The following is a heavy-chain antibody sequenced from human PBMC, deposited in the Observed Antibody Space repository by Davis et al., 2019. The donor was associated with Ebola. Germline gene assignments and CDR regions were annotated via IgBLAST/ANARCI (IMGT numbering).Heavy chain of an antibody. V-gene: IGHV1-24*01. CDR3: ARDLGELGSNYYGMDV. Sequence: ASVQVSCKVSGYTLTEFSMHWVRQAPGKGLEWMGGFDPEDGETIYAQKFQGRVTITADKSTSTAYMELSSLRSEDTAVYYCARDLGELGSNYYGMDVWGPGTTVNVFS. J-gene: IGHJ6*01. CDR2: FDPEDGET. CDR1: GYTLTEFS. D-gene: IGHD1-26*01.